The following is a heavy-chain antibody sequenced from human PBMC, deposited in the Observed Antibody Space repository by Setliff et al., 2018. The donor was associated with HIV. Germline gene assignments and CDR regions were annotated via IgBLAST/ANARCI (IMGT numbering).Heavy chain of an antibody. J-gene: IGHJ4*02. CDR2: INTVNGNT. CDR1: GGTFSSYA. V-gene: IGHV1-3*04. CDR3: AREPSGSGSGSFGF. D-gene: IGHD3-10*01. Sequence: GASVKVSCKVSGGTFSSYAISWVRQAPGQGLEWMGGINTVNGNTKYSQNFQGRVTITRDTSANTANMELSSLRSEDTAVYYCAREPSGSGSGSFGFWGQGTQVTVSS.